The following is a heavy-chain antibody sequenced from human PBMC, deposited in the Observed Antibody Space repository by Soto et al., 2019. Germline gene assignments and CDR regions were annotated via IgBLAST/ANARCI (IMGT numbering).Heavy chain of an antibody. J-gene: IGHJ6*02. CDR1: GFTFSSYA. V-gene: IGHV3-23*01. Sequence: LRLSCAASGFTFSSYAMSWVRQAPGKGLEWVSAISGSGGSTYYADSVKGRFTISRDNSKNTLYLQMNSLRAEDTAVYYCAKDQAGITMIVPTHYYYYGMDVWGQGTTVTVSS. CDR3: AKDQAGITMIVPTHYYYYGMDV. D-gene: IGHD3-22*01. CDR2: ISGSGGST.